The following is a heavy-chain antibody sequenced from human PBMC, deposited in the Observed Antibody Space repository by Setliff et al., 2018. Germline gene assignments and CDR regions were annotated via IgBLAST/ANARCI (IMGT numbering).Heavy chain of an antibody. CDR1: GGSIGSGDYY. CDR2: IYYSGST. D-gene: IGHD3-22*01. J-gene: IGHJ3*02. Sequence: SETLSLTCTVSGGSIGSGDYYWSWIRQPPGKGLEFVGYIYYSGSTNYNPSLKSRVTISIDTSKNQFSLKVNSVTAADTAVYYCASAPLLYSDSSGLSGTFDIWGQGTMVTVSS. V-gene: IGHV4-30-4*08. CDR3: ASAPLLYSDSSGLSGTFDI.